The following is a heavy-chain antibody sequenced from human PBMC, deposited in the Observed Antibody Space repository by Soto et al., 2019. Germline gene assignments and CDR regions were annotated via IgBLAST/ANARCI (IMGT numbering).Heavy chain of an antibody. CDR2: IYHSGST. J-gene: IGHJ6*02. CDR1: GDSLTSNSYF. Sequence: PSETLSLTCTVSGDSLTSNSYFWAWVRQPPGKGLEWIGEIYHSGSTNYNPSLKSRVTISVDKSKNQFSLKLSSVTAADTAVYYCARDIGDYEQRYYYGMDVWGQGTTVTVSS. CDR3: ARDIGDYEQRYYYGMDV. V-gene: IGHV4-39*07. D-gene: IGHD3-22*01.